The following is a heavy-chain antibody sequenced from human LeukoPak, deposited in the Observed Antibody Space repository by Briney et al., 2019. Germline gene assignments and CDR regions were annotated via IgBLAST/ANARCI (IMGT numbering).Heavy chain of an antibody. CDR3: VTRGGNIAVAGTGAFDI. Sequence: GGSLRLSCSASGFTFSSYAMHWVRQAPGKGLEYVSAISSNGGSTYYADSVKGRFTISRDNSKNTLYLQMSSLRAEDTAVYYCVTRGGNIAVAGTGAFDIWGQGTMVTVSS. CDR2: ISSNGGST. J-gene: IGHJ3*02. V-gene: IGHV3-64D*06. D-gene: IGHD6-19*01. CDR1: GFTFSSYA.